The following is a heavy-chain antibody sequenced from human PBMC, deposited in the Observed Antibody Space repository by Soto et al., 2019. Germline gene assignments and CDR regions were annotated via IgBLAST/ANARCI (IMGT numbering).Heavy chain of an antibody. J-gene: IGHJ4*02. CDR1: GGSISSYY. Sequence: QVQLQESGPGLVKPSETLSLTCTVSGGSISSYYWSWIRQPPGKGLEWIGYIYYSGSTNYNPSLKGRVTISVDTSKNQFSLKLSSVAAADTAVYYCATAAAGSWISFDYWGQGTLVTVSS. D-gene: IGHD6-13*01. V-gene: IGHV4-59*01. CDR2: IYYSGST. CDR3: ATAAAGSWISFDY.